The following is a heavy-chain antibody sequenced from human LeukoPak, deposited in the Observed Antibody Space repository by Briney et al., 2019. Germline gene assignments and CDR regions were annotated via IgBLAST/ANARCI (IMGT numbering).Heavy chain of an antibody. Sequence: ASVKVSCKASGYTFTSYGISWVRQAPGQGLEWMGWINTNTGNPTYAQGFTGRFVFSLDTSVSTAYLQISSLKAEDAAVYYCARDTSIVGATFDYWGQGTLVTVSS. CDR3: ARDTSIVGATFDY. D-gene: IGHD1-26*01. CDR2: INTNTGNP. CDR1: GYTFTSYG. V-gene: IGHV7-4-1*02. J-gene: IGHJ4*02.